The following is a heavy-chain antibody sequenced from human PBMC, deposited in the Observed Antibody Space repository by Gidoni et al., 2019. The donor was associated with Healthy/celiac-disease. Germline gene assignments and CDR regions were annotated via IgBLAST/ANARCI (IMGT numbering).Heavy chain of an antibody. V-gene: IGHV3-11*01. CDR2: ISSSGSTI. Sequence: QVQLVESGGGLVKPGGSRRLTCEASGFTFSDYYMSWIRQAPGTWLVWVSYISSSGSTIYYADSVKGRFTISSDNSKNSLYLQLNSLRAADTAVYYCAREGPGSGSFDYWGQGTLVTVSS. D-gene: IGHD2-15*01. CDR1: GFTFSDYY. CDR3: AREGPGSGSFDY. J-gene: IGHJ4*02.